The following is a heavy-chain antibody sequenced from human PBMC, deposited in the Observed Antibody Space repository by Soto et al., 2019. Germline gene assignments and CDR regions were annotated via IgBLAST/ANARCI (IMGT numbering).Heavy chain of an antibody. Sequence: ASVNGAWKASGYGFTGYYVRWVRQAPGQGLEWMGWINPNSGGTNYAQKFQGWVTMTRDTSISTAYMELSRLRSDDTAVYYCARDGLGAVAGTCFDPWGQGTLVTVSS. V-gene: IGHV1-2*04. CDR3: ARDGLGAVAGTCFDP. CDR2: INPNSGGT. CDR1: GYGFTGYY. D-gene: IGHD6-19*01. J-gene: IGHJ5*02.